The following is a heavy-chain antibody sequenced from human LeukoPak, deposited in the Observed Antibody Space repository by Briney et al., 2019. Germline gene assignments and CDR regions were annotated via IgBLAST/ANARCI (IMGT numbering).Heavy chain of an antibody. Sequence: SETLSLICTVSGGSISSYYGSWIRQPPGKGLEWIGYIYYSGSTNYNPSLKSRVTISVDTSKNQFSLKLSSVTAADTAVYYCAGSASFVARIDYWGQGTLVTVSS. D-gene: IGHD3-10*01. CDR3: AGSASFVARIDY. CDR1: GGSISSYY. J-gene: IGHJ4*02. V-gene: IGHV4-59*01. CDR2: IYYSGST.